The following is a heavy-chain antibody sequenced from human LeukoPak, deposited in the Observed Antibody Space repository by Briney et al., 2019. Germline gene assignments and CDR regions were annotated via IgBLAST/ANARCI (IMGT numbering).Heavy chain of an antibody. CDR3: ASSSWYSLPYYYGMDV. D-gene: IGHD6-13*01. CDR1: GYSFTSYW. CDR2: IYPGDSDT. V-gene: IGHV5-51*01. J-gene: IGHJ6*02. Sequence: GESLKISCKGSGYSFTSYWIGWVRQMPGKGLGWMGIIYPGDSDTRYSPSFQGQVTISADKSISTAYLQWSSLKASDTAMYYCASSSWYSLPYYYGMDVWGQGTTVTVSS.